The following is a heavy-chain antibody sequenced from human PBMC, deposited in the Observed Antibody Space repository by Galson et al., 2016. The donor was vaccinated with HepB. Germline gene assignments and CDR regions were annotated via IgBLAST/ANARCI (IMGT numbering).Heavy chain of an antibody. Sequence: LRLSCAASGFTFSDYYMSWIRQAPGKGLEWISYISRSSSYIIYADSVKGRFTISRDDAKNSLYLQMKSLRAEDTAVYYCARGGRGAYSNTIDSWGQGTLVTVSS. J-gene: IGHJ4*02. CDR3: ARGGRGAYSNTIDS. D-gene: IGHD3-16*01. CDR1: GFTFSDYY. V-gene: IGHV3-11*06. CDR2: ISRSSSYI.